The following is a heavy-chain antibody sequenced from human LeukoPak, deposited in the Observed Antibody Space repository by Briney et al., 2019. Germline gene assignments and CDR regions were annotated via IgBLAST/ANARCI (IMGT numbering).Heavy chain of an antibody. CDR3: AKGNDIGGYYYPLFDY. J-gene: IGHJ4*02. CDR1: GFTFSSYG. V-gene: IGHV3-30*18. D-gene: IGHD3-22*01. CDR2: ISSDGNNK. Sequence: GRSLRLSCAASGFTFSSYGMHWVRQAPGKGLEWVAVISSDGNNKNYVDSVKGRFTFSRDNSKNTLYLQMNSLRAEDTAVYYCAKGNDIGGYYYPLFDYGGQGTLVTVSS.